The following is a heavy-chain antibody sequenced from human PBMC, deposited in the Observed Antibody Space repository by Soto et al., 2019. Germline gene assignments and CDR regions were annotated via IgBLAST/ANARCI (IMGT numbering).Heavy chain of an antibody. CDR3: VRGGPYDRSSNWFDP. V-gene: IGHV4-30-4*01. CDR1: GGSISSYY. Sequence: SETLSLTCTVSGGSISSYYWNWIRQPPGKGLEWIGYVDSLGSPYYKSSLRSRITISGDTSRNQFSLKLSFVTAADTAVYYCVRGGPYDRSSNWFDPWGQGTLVTVSS. J-gene: IGHJ5*02. CDR2: VDSLGSP. D-gene: IGHD3-22*01.